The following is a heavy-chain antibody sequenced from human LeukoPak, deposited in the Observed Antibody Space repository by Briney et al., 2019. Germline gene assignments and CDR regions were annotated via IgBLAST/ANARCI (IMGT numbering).Heavy chain of an antibody. J-gene: IGHJ4*02. Sequence: GGSLRLSCAASGFTFSSYWMDWVRQAPGKGLVWVSRIASDGSSTTYADSVKGRFSISRDNAKNTLYLQMNSLRVEDTAVYYCARGRPHGNDYRGQGTLVTVSS. CDR1: GFTFSSYW. CDR2: IASDGSST. D-gene: IGHD4-23*01. V-gene: IGHV3-74*01. CDR3: ARGRPHGNDY.